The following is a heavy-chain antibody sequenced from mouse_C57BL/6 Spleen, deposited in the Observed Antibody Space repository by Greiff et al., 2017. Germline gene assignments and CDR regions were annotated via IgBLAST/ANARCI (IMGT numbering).Heavy chain of an antibody. D-gene: IGHD3-2*02. J-gene: IGHJ3*01. CDR1: GFNIKDDY. V-gene: IGHV14-4*01. CDR2: IDPENGDT. Sequence: EVQLVESGAELVRPGASVKLSCTASGFNIKDDYMHWVQQRPEQGLEWIGWIDPENGDTEYASKFQGKATITADTSSNTAYLQLSSLTSEDTAVYYCTTLDSSGYPSYFAYWGQGTLVTVSA. CDR3: TTLDSSGYPSYFAY.